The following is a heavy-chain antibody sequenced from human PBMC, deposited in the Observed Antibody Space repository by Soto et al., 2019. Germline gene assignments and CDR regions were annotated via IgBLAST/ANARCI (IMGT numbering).Heavy chain of an antibody. CDR2: IIPIFGTA. J-gene: IGHJ6*02. V-gene: IGHV1-69*12. CDR1: GGTCSSYA. D-gene: IGHD6-13*01. CDR3: ARGVTAAAPRSPVYYYYYGMDV. Sequence: QVQLVQSGAEVKKPGSSVKVSCKASGGTCSSYAISWVRQAPGQGLEWMGGIIPIFGTANYAQKFQGRGTITADESTSTAYMELSTLRSEDTAVYYCARGVTAAAPRSPVYYYYYGMDVWGQGTTVTVSS.